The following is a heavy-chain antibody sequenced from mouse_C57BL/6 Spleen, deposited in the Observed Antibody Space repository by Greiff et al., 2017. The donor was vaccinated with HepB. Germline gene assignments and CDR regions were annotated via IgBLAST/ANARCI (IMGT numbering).Heavy chain of an antibody. D-gene: IGHD2-3*01. CDR2: IDPSDSET. Sequence: QVQLQQPGAELVRPGSSVKLSCKASGYTFTSYWMHWVKQRPIQGLEWIGNIDPSDSETHYNQKFKDKATLTVDKSSSTAYMQLSSLTSEDSAVYYCARRGWLLSMDYSGQGTSVTVSS. J-gene: IGHJ4*01. CDR1: GYTFTSYW. CDR3: ARRGWLLSMDY. V-gene: IGHV1-52*01.